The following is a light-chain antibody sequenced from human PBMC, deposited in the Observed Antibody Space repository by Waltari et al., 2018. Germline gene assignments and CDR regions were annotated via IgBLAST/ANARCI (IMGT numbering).Light chain of an antibody. CDR2: SNN. V-gene: IGLV10-54*01. Sequence: QAGLTQPPSVSKDLRQTATLTCTGNSNNVGNQGAAWLQQHQGHPPKPLASSNNIRPPGISARFTASRSGNTASLTITGLRPEDEADYYCSAWDSSLSARVFGGGTKLTVL. CDR1: SNNVGNQG. CDR3: SAWDSSLSARV. J-gene: IGLJ3*02.